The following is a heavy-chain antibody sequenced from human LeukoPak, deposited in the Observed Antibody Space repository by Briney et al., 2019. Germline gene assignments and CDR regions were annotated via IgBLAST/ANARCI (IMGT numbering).Heavy chain of an antibody. V-gene: IGHV4-38-2*02. D-gene: IGHD6-13*01. CDR3: SRGQSISAVAV. CDR1: GFSISSGHY. CDR2: ISHSGTT. Sequence: PSETLSLTCTVSGFSISSGHYWGWTRQPPGKGLEWIASISHSGTTFYNPSLKSRVTISVDTSKNQFSPTVTSVTAADTAVYYCSRGQSISAVAVWGQGTLVTVSS. J-gene: IGHJ4*02.